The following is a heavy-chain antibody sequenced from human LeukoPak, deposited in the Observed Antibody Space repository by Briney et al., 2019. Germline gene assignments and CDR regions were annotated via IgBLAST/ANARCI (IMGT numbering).Heavy chain of an antibody. CDR1: GFTFSSYG. Sequence: PGGSLRLSCAASGFTFSSYGMHWVRQAPGKGLEWVAVISYDGSNKYYADSVKGRFTISRDNAKNSLYLQMNSLRAEDTAVYYCARGGEDIVVVPAAMRGDYWGQGTLVTVSS. CDR3: ARGGEDIVVVPAAMRGDY. V-gene: IGHV3-30*03. J-gene: IGHJ4*02. CDR2: ISYDGSNK. D-gene: IGHD2-2*01.